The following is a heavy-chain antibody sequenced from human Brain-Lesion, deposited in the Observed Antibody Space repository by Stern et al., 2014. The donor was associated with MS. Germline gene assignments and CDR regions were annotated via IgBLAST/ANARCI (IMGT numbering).Heavy chain of an antibody. CDR2: IYYSGTT. J-gene: IGHJ4*02. V-gene: IGHV4-39*01. Sequence: QVQLVQSGPGLVKPSDTLSLTCSVSGGSISRSTYYWGWIRQPPGKGLEWIGSIYYSGTTYYNPSLKSRVTIDPSTNQFPRRLTSVTAADTAVYYCARHDGWLPHYWSQGTLVTVSS. CDR3: ARHDGWLPHY. CDR1: GGSISRSTYY. D-gene: IGHD5-12*01.